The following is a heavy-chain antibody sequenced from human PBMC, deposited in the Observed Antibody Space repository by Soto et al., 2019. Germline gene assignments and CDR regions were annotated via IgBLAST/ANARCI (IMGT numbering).Heavy chain of an antibody. CDR1: GGSISSGGYY. CDR2: IYYSGST. D-gene: IGHD3-9*01. CDR3: ARLEGLATISYYFDF. V-gene: IGHV4-31*03. J-gene: IGHJ4*02. Sequence: SETLSLTCTVSGGSISSGGYYWSWIRQHPGKGLEWIGYIYYSGSTYYNPSLKSRVTISVDTSKNQFSLKLSSVTAADTAVYFCARLEGLATISYYFDFWGQGAQVTVSS.